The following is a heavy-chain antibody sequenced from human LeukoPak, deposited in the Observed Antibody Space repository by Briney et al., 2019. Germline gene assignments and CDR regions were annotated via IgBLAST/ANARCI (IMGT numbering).Heavy chain of an antibody. V-gene: IGHV4-39*01. D-gene: IGHD6-13*01. CDR1: GGSISSSDYY. CDR3: ASRAAAGAWFDP. Sequence: SETLSLTCTVSGGSISSSDYYWGWIRQPPGKGLEWLGSIYYSGSTYYNPSLKSRVTISVDTSKNQFSLKLSSVTAADTAVYYCASRAAAGAWFDPWGQGTLVTVSS. CDR2: IYYSGST. J-gene: IGHJ5*02.